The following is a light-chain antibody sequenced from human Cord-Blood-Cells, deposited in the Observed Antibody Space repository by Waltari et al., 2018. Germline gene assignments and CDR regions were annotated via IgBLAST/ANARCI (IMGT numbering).Light chain of an antibody. CDR1: QSVSSSY. V-gene: IGKV3-20*01. Sequence: EIVLTQSPGTLSLSPGERATISCRASQSVSSSYLAWYQQKPGQAPRLLIYGASSRATGIPDRFSGSGSGTDFTLTISRLDPEDFAVYYCQQYGSSQTFGQGTKVEIK. CDR3: QQYGSSQT. CDR2: GAS. J-gene: IGKJ1*01.